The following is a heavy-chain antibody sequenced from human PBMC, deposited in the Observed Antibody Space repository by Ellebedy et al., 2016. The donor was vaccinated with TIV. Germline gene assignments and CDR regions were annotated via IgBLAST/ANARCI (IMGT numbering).Heavy chain of an antibody. CDR3: ARGYFDTSGYSNPFDP. D-gene: IGHD3-22*01. Sequence: MPSETLSLTCTVSGGSISSSSYYWGWIRQPPGKGLAWLGSIYYSGSTYYNPSLKGRVTLSVDTSKNQFSLMLTSVTAADTAVYYCARGYFDTSGYSNPFDPWGQGTLVTVSS. CDR1: GGSISSSSYY. CDR2: IYYSGST. V-gene: IGHV4-39*07. J-gene: IGHJ5*02.